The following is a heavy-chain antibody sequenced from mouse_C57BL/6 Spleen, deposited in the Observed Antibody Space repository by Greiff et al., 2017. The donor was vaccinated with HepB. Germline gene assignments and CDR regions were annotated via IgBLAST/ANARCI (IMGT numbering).Heavy chain of an antibody. V-gene: IGHV10-1*01. CDR1: GFSFNTYA. J-gene: IGHJ3*01. CDR2: IRSKSNNYAT. Sequence: EVQRVESGGGLVQPKGSLKLSCAASGFSFNTYAMNWVRQAPGKGLEWVARIRSKSNNYATYYADSVKDRFTISRDDSESMLYLQMNNLKTEDTAMYYCVRQLGLVFAYWGQGTLVTVSA. CDR3: VRQLGLVFAY. D-gene: IGHD4-1*01.